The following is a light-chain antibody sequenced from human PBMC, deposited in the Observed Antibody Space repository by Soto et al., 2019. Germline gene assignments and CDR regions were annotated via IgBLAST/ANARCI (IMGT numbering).Light chain of an antibody. CDR2: GAS. CDR1: QSVSSSY. Sequence: EMVLPQSPGTLSLSPAERATLSCRASQSVSSSYLACYQQKPGQAPRLLIYGASNRATAIPDRFSGSVSVTDFTRPISRLEPEDFAVYYCQQYGSSPKLTFGGGTKVEIK. CDR3: QQYGSSPKLT. J-gene: IGKJ4*01. V-gene: IGKV3-20*01.